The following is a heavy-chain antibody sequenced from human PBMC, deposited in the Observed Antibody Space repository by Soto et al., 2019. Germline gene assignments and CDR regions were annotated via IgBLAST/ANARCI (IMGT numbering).Heavy chain of an antibody. CDR3: ASNDYGDSYYFDY. CDR2: ISAYNGNT. J-gene: IGHJ4*02. Sequence: QVQLVQSGAEVKKPGASVKVSCKASGYTFTSYGISWVRQAPGQGLEWMGWISAYNGNTNYAQKFQGRVTITADESTSTAYMELSSLRSEDTAVYYCASNDYGDSYYFDYWGQGTLVTVSS. CDR1: GYTFTSYG. D-gene: IGHD4-17*01. V-gene: IGHV1-18*01.